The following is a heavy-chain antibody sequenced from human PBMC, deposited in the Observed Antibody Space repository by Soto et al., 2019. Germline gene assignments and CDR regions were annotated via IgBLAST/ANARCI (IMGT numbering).Heavy chain of an antibody. CDR1: GFIFSEST. V-gene: IGHV3-64D*06. J-gene: IGHJ4*02. CDR2: VSTSGRSX. D-gene: IGHD2-15*01. CDR3: VKQAXXXXXVAFDY. Sequence: GGSLRLSCSASGFIFSESTXXWVRQVPGKGLEAISAVSTSGRSXXYADSVKDRFTISRDNSKNTLFLQMGSLRPEDTAIYYCVKQAXXXXXVAFDYWGQGTQVTVSS.